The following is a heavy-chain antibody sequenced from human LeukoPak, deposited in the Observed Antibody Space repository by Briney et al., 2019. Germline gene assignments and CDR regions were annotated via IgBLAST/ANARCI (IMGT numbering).Heavy chain of an antibody. CDR1: GFTFSSYW. Sequence: HTGGSLRLSCAASGFTFSSYWMNWVRQAPGKGLVWVSRIASDGSSTTYADSVKGRFSISRDNAKNTLYLQVNSLRVEDTAVYYCARGRPHGNDYWGQGTLVTVSS. D-gene: IGHD4-23*01. CDR2: IASDGSST. CDR3: ARGRPHGNDY. V-gene: IGHV3-74*01. J-gene: IGHJ4*02.